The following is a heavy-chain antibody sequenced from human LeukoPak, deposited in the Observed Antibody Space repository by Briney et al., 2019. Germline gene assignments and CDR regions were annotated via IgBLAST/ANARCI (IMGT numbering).Heavy chain of an antibody. Sequence: GGSLRLSCAASGFTFSSYGMSWVRQAPGKGLEWVSAVSGSGGSTYYADSVKGRFTISRDNSKNTLYLQMNSLRAEDTAVYYCAKDIEVVLMVYALDYWGQGTLVTVSS. CDR1: GFTFSSYG. CDR3: AKDIEVVLMVYALDY. V-gene: IGHV3-23*01. CDR2: VSGSGGST. J-gene: IGHJ4*02. D-gene: IGHD2-8*01.